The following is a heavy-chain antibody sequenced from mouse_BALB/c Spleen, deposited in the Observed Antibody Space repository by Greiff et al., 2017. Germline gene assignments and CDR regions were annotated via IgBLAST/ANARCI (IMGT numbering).Heavy chain of an antibody. D-gene: IGHD1-1*01. V-gene: IGHV1-20*02. J-gene: IGHJ2*01. CDR2: INPYNGDT. CDR1: GYSFTGYF. Sequence: EVMLVESGPELVKPGASVKISCKASGYSFTGYFMNWVMQSHGKSLEWIGRINPYNGDTFYNQKFKGKATLTVDKSSSTAHMELRSLASEDSAVYYCARWGSSDYFDYWGQGTTLTVSS. CDR3: ARWGSSDYFDY.